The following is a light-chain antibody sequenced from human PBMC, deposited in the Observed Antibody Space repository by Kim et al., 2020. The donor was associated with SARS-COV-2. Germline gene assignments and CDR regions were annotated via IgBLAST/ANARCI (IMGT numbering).Light chain of an antibody. J-gene: IGKJ5*01. CDR1: QDIRYY. Sequence: SSVGDRVTITCQASQDIRYYLNWYQQKPGKAPKLLIYDASNLETGVSSRFSGSGSGTDFSFTINSLQPEDIGTYYCQQYDNLPITFGQGTRLEIK. CDR3: QQYDNLPIT. CDR2: DAS. V-gene: IGKV1-33*01.